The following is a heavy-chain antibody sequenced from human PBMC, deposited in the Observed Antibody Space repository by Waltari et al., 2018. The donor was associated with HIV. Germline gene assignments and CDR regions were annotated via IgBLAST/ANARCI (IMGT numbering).Heavy chain of an antibody. V-gene: IGHV1-46*01. CDR2: IYTNDDSR. J-gene: IGHJ4*02. CDR1: GYKFTSFY. CDR3: ARRASYYDFWGGFSSPAPFDL. D-gene: IGHD3-3*01. Sequence: QVHLQQSGAEVKKPGASVRISCTTSGYKFTSFYIHWVRQGPGQTLEWMGIIYTNDDSRTSGQKFEGRVTISRDTSTNTVFLDLSRLKSEDTAIYYCARRASYYDFWGGFSSPAPFDLWGQGTLVTVST.